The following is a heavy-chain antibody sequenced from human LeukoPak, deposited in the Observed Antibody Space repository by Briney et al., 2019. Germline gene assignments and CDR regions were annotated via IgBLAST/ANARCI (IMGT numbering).Heavy chain of an antibody. CDR1: GGSISSYY. CDR3: ARQQLSQLYYFDN. CDR2: IYDTGRT. V-gene: IGHV4-59*01. J-gene: IGHJ4*02. D-gene: IGHD6-13*01. Sequence: TSETLSLTCTVSGGSISSYYWSWIRQPPGKGLEWIGYIYDTGRTNYNSSLRGRVTISVDTSKNQFSLKLSSVTAADTAVYYCARQQLSQLYYFDNWGQGTLVTVSS.